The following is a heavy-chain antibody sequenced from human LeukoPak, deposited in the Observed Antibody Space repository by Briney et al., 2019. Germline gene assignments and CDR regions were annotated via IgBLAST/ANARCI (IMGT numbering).Heavy chain of an antibody. CDR1: GYTFTGYY. V-gene: IGHV1-2*06. D-gene: IGHD3-9*01. J-gene: IGHJ4*02. CDR3: ARILGCYILTGVNQGANY. CDR2: INPNSGGT. Sequence: ASVKVSCKASGYTFTGYYMHWVRQAPGQGLEWMGRINPNSGGTNYAQKFQGRVTMTRDTSISTAYMELSRLRSDDTAVYYCARILGCYILTGVNQGANYWGQGTLVTVSS.